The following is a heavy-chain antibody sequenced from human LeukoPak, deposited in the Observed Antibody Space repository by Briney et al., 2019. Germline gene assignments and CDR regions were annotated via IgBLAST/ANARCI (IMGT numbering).Heavy chain of an antibody. CDR2: IYYSGST. CDR3: AGSAFGSGSSYFDY. V-gene: IGHV4-30-4*01. CDR1: GRSFISGDYY. D-gene: IGHD3-10*01. J-gene: IGHJ4*02. Sequence: SQTLSLTCTVSGRSFISGDYYWSWIRQPPGKGLERIGYIYYSGSTYYNPSLRSRVTISVDTSKNQISLKLSSVTAADTAVYYCAGSAFGSGSSYFDYWDQGTLVTVSS.